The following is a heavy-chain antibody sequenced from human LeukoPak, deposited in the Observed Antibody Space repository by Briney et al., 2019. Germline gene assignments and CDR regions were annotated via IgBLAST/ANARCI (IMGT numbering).Heavy chain of an antibody. CDR2: ISAYNGNT. V-gene: IGHV1-18*01. D-gene: IGHD3-16*01. J-gene: IGHJ4*02. CDR3: AREGEGGFDY. CDR1: GFTFTSYG. Sequence: PGGSLRLSCAASGFTFTSYGISWVRQAPGQGLEWMGWISAYNGNTNYAQKLQGRVTMTTDTSTSTAYMELRSLRSDDTAVYYCAREGEGGFDYWGQGTLVTVSS.